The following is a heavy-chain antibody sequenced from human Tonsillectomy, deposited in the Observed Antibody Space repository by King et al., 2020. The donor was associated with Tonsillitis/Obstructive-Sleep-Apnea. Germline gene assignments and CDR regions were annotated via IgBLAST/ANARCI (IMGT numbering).Heavy chain of an antibody. CDR2: IHDSGST. CDR1: GGSISGNY. J-gene: IGHJ2*01. V-gene: IGHV4-59*01. D-gene: IGHD6-13*01. CDR3: ARVAAPYWYFDL. Sequence: QLQESGPGLVKPSETLSLTCAVSGGSISGNYWSWIRQPPGKGLEWIGHIHDSGSTNYDPSLKSRVAISVDTSKNRFSLKVTSVTAADTAVYYCARVAAPYWYFDLWGRGSLVTVSS.